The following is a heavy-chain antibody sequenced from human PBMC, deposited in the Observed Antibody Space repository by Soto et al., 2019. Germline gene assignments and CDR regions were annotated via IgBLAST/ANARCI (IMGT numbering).Heavy chain of an antibody. CDR3: ARDPYYYDSSGYPHSGMDV. J-gene: IGHJ6*02. D-gene: IGHD3-22*01. CDR1: GGSISSGGYY. Sequence: PSETLSLTCTVSGGSISSGGYYWIWIRQHPWKGLEWIGYIYYSGSTYYNPSLKSRVTISVDTSKNQFSLKLSSVTAADTAVYYCARDPYYYDSSGYPHSGMDVWGQGTTVTVSS. V-gene: IGHV4-31*03. CDR2: IYYSGST.